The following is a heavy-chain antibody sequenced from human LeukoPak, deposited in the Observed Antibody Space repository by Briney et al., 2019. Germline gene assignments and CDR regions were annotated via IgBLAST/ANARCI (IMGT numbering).Heavy chain of an antibody. V-gene: IGHV1-18*01. CDR3: ARVTMVRGVITPWHFDY. CDR2: ISAYNGNT. Sequence: ASVKVSCKASGYTFTSHGISWVRQAPGQGLEWMGWISAYNGNTNYAQKLQGRVTMTTDTSTSTAYMELRSLRSDDTAVYYCARVTMVRGVITPWHFDYWGQGTLVTVSS. CDR1: GYTFTSHG. D-gene: IGHD3-10*01. J-gene: IGHJ4*02.